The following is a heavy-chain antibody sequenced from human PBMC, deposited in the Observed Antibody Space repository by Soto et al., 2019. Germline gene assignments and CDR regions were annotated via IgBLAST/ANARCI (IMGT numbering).Heavy chain of an antibody. V-gene: IGHV4-31*03. J-gene: IGHJ6*02. CDR3: ARVERYQLLKRYYYYGMDV. CDR1: GGSISSGGYY. D-gene: IGHD2-2*01. CDR2: IYYSGST. Sequence: PSETLSLTCTVSGGSISSGGYYWSWIRQNPGKGLEWIGYIYYSGSTYYNPSLKSRVTISVDTSKNQFSLKLSSVTAADTAVYYCARVERYQLLKRYYYYGMDVWGQGTTVTVSS.